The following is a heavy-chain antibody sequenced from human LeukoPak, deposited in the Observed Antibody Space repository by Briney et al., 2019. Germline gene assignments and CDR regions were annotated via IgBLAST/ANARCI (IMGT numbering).Heavy chain of an antibody. Sequence: QAGGSLRLSCAASGFTFSSYVMSWVRQAPGKGLEWVAVISYDGSNKYYADSVKGRFTISRDNSKNTLYLQMNSLRAEDTAVYYCAKTGLSYDYGCDYWGQGTLVTVSS. D-gene: IGHD4-17*01. CDR2: ISYDGSNK. CDR3: AKTGLSYDYGCDY. J-gene: IGHJ4*02. CDR1: GFTFSSYV. V-gene: IGHV3-30*18.